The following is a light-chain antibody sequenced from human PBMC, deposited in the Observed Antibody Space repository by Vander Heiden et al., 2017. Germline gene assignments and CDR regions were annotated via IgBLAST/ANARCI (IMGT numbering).Light chain of an antibody. V-gene: IGLV2-23*01. CDR2: EGS. Sequence: QSALTQPASVSASPGQSIPISCTGTSSDVGSYNLVSWYQQHPGKAPKLMIYEGSKRPSGVSNRFSGSKSGNTASLTISGLQAEDEADYYCCSYAGNWVFGGGTKLTVL. J-gene: IGLJ3*02. CDR3: CSYAGNWV. CDR1: SSDVGSYNL.